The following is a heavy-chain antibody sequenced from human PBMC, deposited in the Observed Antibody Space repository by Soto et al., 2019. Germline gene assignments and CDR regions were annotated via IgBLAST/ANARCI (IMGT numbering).Heavy chain of an antibody. D-gene: IGHD1-26*01. J-gene: IGHJ3*02. CDR3: ATVRIVGPKGGAFDI. CDR1: GYTLTELS. CDR2: FDPEDGET. V-gene: IGHV1-24*01. Sequence: ASVKVSCKVSGYTLTELSMHWVRQSPLKGLEWMGGFDPEDGETIYAQKFQGRVTMTEDTSTDTAYTELSSLRSEDTAVYYCATVRIVGPKGGAFDIWGQGTMVTVSS.